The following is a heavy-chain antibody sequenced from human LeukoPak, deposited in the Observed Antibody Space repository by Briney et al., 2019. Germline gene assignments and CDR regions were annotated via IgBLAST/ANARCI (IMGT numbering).Heavy chain of an antibody. V-gene: IGHV4-38-2*01. D-gene: IGHD3-16*01. CDR2: IYHSGST. CDR3: ARVSRRDYDYVWGSSHPPFDY. J-gene: IGHJ4*02. CDR1: GYSISSGYY. Sequence: PSETLSLTCAVSGYSISSGYYWGWIRQPPGKGLEWIGSIYHSGSTYYNPSLKSRVTISVDTSKNQFSLKLSPVTAADTAVYYCARVSRRDYDYVWGSSHPPFDYWGQGTLVTVSS.